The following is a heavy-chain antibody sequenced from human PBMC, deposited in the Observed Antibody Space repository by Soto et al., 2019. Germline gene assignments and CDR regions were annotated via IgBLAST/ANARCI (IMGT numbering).Heavy chain of an antibody. Sequence: EVQLVESGGGLVQPGESLRLSCSGSGYMFSGYAMHWVRQAPGKGLAYVSGVSNDGTPTYYADSVKGRFTISRDNSKNTLFLQMSSLTTEDTAVYYCVQGYFFDNWGQGTLVTVSS. CDR1: GYMFSGYA. V-gene: IGHV3-64D*06. CDR2: VSNDGTPT. CDR3: VQGYFFDN. J-gene: IGHJ4*02.